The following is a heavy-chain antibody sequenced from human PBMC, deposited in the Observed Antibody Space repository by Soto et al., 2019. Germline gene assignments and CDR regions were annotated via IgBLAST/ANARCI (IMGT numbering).Heavy chain of an antibody. V-gene: IGHV1-69*12. CDR3: ARESRYCSGGSCYFLPGIDY. D-gene: IGHD2-15*01. J-gene: IGHJ4*02. Sequence: QVQLVQSGAEVKKPGSSVKVSCKASGGTFSSYAISWVRQAPGQGLEWMGGIIPIFGTANYAQKFQGRVTITADECTSTGYMELSSLRSEDTAVYYCARESRYCSGGSCYFLPGIDYWGQGTLVTVSS. CDR2: IIPIFGTA. CDR1: GGTFSSYA.